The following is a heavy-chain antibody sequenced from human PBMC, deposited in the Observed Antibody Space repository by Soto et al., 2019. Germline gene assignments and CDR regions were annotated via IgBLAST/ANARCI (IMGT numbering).Heavy chain of an antibody. CDR2: IKRKTDGGTT. CDR3: TTDPHSTGTKY. D-gene: IGHD1-1*01. V-gene: IGHV3-15*01. J-gene: IGHJ4*02. CDR1: GFSFSDAW. Sequence: PGGSLRLSCAASGFSFSDAWITWGRQAPGAGLEWVGRIKRKTDGGTTDYAAPVKGRFTISRDASKTTLYLQMNSLKTEDTAVYYCTTDPHSTGTKYWGQGTLVTVSS.